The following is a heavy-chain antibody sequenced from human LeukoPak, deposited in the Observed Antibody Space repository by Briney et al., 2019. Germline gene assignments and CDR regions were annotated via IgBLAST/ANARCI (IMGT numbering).Heavy chain of an antibody. J-gene: IGHJ4*02. CDR3: ARHQGKWAVALDY. V-gene: IGHV5-10-1*01. CDR1: GYRFTSYW. Sequence: KPGESLRISCKGSGYRFTSYWISWVRQMPGKGLEWMGRIDPSDSYTNYSPSFQGHVTISADKSISTAYLQWSSLKASDTAMYYCARHQGKWAVALDYWGQGTLVTVSS. CDR2: IDPSDSYT. D-gene: IGHD6-19*01.